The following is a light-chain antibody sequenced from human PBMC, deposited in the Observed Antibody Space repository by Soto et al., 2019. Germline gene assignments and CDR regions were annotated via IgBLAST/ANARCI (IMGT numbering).Light chain of an antibody. CDR1: QSVNSDS. V-gene: IGKV3-20*01. J-gene: IGKJ1*01. CDR2: GAS. Sequence: EIVLTQSPATLSLSPWERATLSFRASQSVNSDSLAWYQQKPGQAPRLLISGASTRATGIPDRFSGSGSGTDFNLTISRLEPEDFAVYYCQQHGTSPWMFGQGTKVDIK. CDR3: QQHGTSPWM.